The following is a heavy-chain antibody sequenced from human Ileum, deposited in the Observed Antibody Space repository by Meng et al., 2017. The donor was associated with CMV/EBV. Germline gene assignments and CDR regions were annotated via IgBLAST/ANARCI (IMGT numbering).Heavy chain of an antibody. CDR3: ARGNSHSFDY. J-gene: IGHJ4*02. CDR2: INSDGSSA. V-gene: IGHV3-74*01. D-gene: IGHD6-13*01. Sequence: GESLKISCAASGFTLSSYWMHWVRQAPGKGLVWVSRINSDGSSASYADSVKGRFTISRDNAKNTLYLQMNSLRADDTAVYTCARGNSHSFDYWGQGTLVTVSS. CDR1: GFTLSSYW.